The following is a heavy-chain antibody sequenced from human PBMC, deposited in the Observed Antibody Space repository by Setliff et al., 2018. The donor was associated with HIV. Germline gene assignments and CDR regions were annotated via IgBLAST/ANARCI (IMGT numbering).Heavy chain of an antibody. CDR1: GGSISSSSYY. J-gene: IGHJ4*02. CDR3: ARAKGYCNDDGCFSNFDY. CDR2: IYSSGST. D-gene: IGHD2-15*01. V-gene: IGHV4-39*01. Sequence: SETLSLTCTVSGGSISSSSYYWGWIRQPPGKGLEWIGSIYSSGSTYYNPSLKSRVTISVDTSKNQFSLKLSSVTAADTAVYYCARAKGYCNDDGCFSNFDYWGQGTLVTVSS.